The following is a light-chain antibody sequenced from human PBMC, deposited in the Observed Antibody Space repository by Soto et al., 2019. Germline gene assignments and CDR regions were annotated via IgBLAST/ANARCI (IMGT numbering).Light chain of an antibody. J-gene: IGKJ1*01. Sequence: DIPVTHSPSTLSASVGDRVSITCRASQTISYWLAWYQQKPGKAPKLLIYDASSLESGVPSRFSGSGSGTEFTLTISSLQPDDFATYYCQQYGTYSRTFGQGTKVDIK. CDR2: DAS. CDR3: QQYGTYSRT. CDR1: QTISYW. V-gene: IGKV1-5*01.